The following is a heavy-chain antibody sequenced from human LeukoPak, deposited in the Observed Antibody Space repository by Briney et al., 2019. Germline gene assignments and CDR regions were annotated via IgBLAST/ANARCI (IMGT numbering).Heavy chain of an antibody. D-gene: IGHD2-15*01. Sequence: ESGPTLVNPRQTLRLTCTFSGFSFSSGGGGGGWIRQPPGKALEWLGVIYENDEKLYSSSLQNRLTITKDTSRNQVVLTMANMDPVDTATYYCAHGHRGVASDIWGQGTMVTVSS. V-gene: IGHV2-5*01. CDR1: GFSFSSGGGG. CDR2: IYENDEK. J-gene: IGHJ3*02. CDR3: AHGHRGVASDI.